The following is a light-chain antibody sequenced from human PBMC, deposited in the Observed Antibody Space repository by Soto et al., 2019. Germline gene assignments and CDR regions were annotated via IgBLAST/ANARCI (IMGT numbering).Light chain of an antibody. V-gene: IGKV3-15*01. Sequence: EMVMTQSPATLSVSPGDGATLSCRASQSVGSNLAWFQQKPGQAPRLLLYGASTRATGIQARFSGSASGTEFTLTISRLQSEDFAVYYWQQYYNWPRTFGQGTKLEIK. CDR3: QQYYNWPRT. CDR2: GAS. J-gene: IGKJ2*01. CDR1: QSVGSN.